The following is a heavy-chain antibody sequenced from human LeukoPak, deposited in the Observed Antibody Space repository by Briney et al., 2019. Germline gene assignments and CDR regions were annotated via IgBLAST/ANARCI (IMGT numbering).Heavy chain of an antibody. V-gene: IGHV3-30*02. D-gene: IGHD6-13*01. J-gene: IGHJ4*02. CDR1: GFTFSSYG. CDR3: AKDVSAGTPLGH. CDR2: IRYDGSNK. Sequence: GGSLRLSCAASGFTFSSYGMHGVRQAPGRGLEGVAFIRYDGSNKYYADSVKGRFTISRDNSKNTLYLEMNSLRPEDTAVYYCAKDVSAGTPLGHWGQGILVTVSS.